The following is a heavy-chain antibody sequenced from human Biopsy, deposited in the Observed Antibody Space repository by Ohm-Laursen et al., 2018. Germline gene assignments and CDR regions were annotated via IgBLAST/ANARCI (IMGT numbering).Heavy chain of an antibody. D-gene: IGHD5-12*01. Sequence: SDTLSLTCIVSGGSVGSGTFHWGWIRQPPGKGLEWIGHVYYTGNTNYNPSLKSRVTISMDMSKNQSSLRLSSVTAADTAVYYCVRQGGYFQNWGPGSQVAVSS. J-gene: IGHJ1*01. CDR3: VRQGGYFQN. CDR2: VYYTGNT. CDR1: GGSVGSGTFH. V-gene: IGHV4-61*01.